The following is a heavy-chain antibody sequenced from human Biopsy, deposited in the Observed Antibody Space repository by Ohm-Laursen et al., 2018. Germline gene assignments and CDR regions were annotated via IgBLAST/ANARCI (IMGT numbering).Heavy chain of an antibody. J-gene: IGHJ1*01. Sequence: SVKVSCKVSGYTLTALSMHWVRQAPGRGLEWMGGFAPENGKTIYAQKFQDRVTVAADTSTSTATMELRSLRSDDTAVYYCATKLTGYFHHWGQGTLVIVSS. CDR2: FAPENGKT. CDR1: GYTLTALS. V-gene: IGHV1-24*01. CDR3: ATKLTGYFHH. D-gene: IGHD3-9*01.